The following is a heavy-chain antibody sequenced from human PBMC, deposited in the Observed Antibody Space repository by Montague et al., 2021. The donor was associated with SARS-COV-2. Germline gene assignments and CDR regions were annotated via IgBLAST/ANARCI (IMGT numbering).Heavy chain of an antibody. J-gene: IGHJ4*02. D-gene: IGHD6-13*01. CDR3: AKEQYSSSWSDFDY. CDR1: GFTFSTYP. V-gene: IGHV3-30*04. Sequence: SLRLSCAASGFTFSTYPMHWVRQAPGKGLEWLVVISYDGSKKDYADSVKGRFTISRDNSESMLYLQMNSLRAEDTAVYYCAKEQYSSSWSDFDYWGQGTVVAVSS. CDR2: ISYDGSKK.